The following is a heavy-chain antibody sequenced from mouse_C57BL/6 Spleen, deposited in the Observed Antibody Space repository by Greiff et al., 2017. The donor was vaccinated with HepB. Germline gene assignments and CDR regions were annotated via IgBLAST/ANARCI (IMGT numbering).Heavy chain of an antibody. CDR1: GFTFSDYY. Sequence: EVQLVESAGGLVQPGSSMKLSCTASGFTFSDYYMAWVRQVPEKGLEWVANINYDGSSTYYLDSLKSRFIISRDNAKNILYLQMSSLKSEDTATYYCAREWMDYWGQGTSVTVSS. CDR2: INYDGSST. CDR3: AREWMDY. J-gene: IGHJ4*01. V-gene: IGHV5-16*01.